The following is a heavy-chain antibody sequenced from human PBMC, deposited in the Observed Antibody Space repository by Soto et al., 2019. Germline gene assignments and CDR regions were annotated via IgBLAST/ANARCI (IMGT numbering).Heavy chain of an antibody. J-gene: IGHJ3*02. CDR2: IWYDGSNK. V-gene: IGHV3-33*01. CDR3: ARDGRWLETDAFDI. Sequence: GGSLRLSCAASGFTFSSYGMHWVRQAPGKGLEWVAVIWYDGSNKYYADSVKGRFTISRDNSKNTLYLQMNSLRAEDTAVYYCARDGRWLETDAFDIWGQGTMVTVSS. D-gene: IGHD6-19*01. CDR1: GFTFSSYG.